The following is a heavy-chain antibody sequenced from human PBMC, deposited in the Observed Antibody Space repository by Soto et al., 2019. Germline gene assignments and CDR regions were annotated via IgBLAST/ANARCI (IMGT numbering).Heavy chain of an antibody. CDR1: GFTFNSYW. D-gene: IGHD6-13*01. J-gene: IGHJ4*02. V-gene: IGHV3-74*01. CDR2: INEDGSIT. CDR3: VRGTIAAAGADY. Sequence: EVQLVESGGGLVQPGGSLRLSCAASGFTFNSYWMHWVRQAPGKGLVWVSRINEDGSITNYADSVKGRFTISRDNAKNTLYLQMDSLRVEDTAVYYCVRGTIAAAGADYWGQGNLVTVSS.